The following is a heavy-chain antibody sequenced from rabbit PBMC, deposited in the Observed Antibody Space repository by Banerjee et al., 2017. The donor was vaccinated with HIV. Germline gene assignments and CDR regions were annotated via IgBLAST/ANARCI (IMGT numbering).Heavy chain of an antibody. D-gene: IGHD2-1*01. CDR1: GFSFSFSYW. J-gene: IGHJ4*01. CDR2: IYGGSSDST. CDR3: VRDQAGDADYGPYYLNL. Sequence: TLTCTASGFSFSFSYWICWVRQAPGKGLEWIACIYGGSSDSTYYASWAKGRFTISKTSSTTVTLQMTSLTAADTATYFCVRDQAGDADYGPYYLNLWGQGTLVTVS. V-gene: IGHV1S45*01.